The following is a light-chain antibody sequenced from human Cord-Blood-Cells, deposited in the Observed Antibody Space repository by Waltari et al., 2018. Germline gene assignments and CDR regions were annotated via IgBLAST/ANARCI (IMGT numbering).Light chain of an antibody. CDR3: QQSYSTPLT. Sequence: LPMTHSPYSLPPSVGDRGTIPCRARPSISSYLNWYQQKPGKAPKLLIYAASSLQSGVPSRFSGSGSGTDFTLTISSLQPEDFATYYCQQSYSTPLTFGPGTKVDIK. V-gene: IGKV1-39*01. CDR1: PSISSY. J-gene: IGKJ3*01. CDR2: AAS.